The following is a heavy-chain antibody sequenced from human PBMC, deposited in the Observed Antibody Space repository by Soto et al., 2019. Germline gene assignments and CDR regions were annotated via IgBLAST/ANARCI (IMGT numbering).Heavy chain of an antibody. D-gene: IGHD3-10*01. V-gene: IGHV1-69*13. CDR2: IIPIFGTA. CDR3: ARDRYYYGSGSYYNPHSYYGMDV. J-gene: IGHJ6*02. CDR1: GGTFSSYA. Sequence: GASVKVSCKASGGTFSSYAISWVRQAPGQGLEWMGGIIPIFGTANYAQKFQGRVTITADESTSTAYMELSSLRSEDTAVYYCARDRYYYGSGSYYNPHSYYGMDVWGQGTTVTVSS.